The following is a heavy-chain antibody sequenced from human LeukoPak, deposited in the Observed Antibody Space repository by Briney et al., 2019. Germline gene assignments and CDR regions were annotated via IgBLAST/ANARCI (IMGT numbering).Heavy chain of an antibody. V-gene: IGHV3-30*02. Sequence: PGGSLRLSCAASGFTFSDYAMHWVRQAPGKGLEWVTFIWYDGSNKYYADSVKGRFTISRDNSKNTVYLEMDSLRAEDTAVYYCAEDPPHSGYAFHIWGQGTMVTVSS. D-gene: IGHD3-22*01. CDR2: IWYDGSNK. CDR1: GFTFSDYA. J-gene: IGHJ3*02. CDR3: AEDPPHSGYAFHI.